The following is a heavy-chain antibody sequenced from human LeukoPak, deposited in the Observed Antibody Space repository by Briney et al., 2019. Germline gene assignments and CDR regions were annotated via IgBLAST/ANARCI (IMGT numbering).Heavy chain of an antibody. Sequence: PGGSLRLSCAASGFTFSSYSMNWVRQAPGKGLEWVSYISSSSSTIYYADSVKGRFTISRDNSKNTLYLQMNSLRAEDTAVYYCARGIDDCTDTNCFPGYWGQGTLVTVSS. CDR3: ARGIDDCTDTNCFPGY. D-gene: IGHD2-2*01. CDR1: GFTFSSYS. V-gene: IGHV3-48*01. J-gene: IGHJ4*02. CDR2: ISSSSSTI.